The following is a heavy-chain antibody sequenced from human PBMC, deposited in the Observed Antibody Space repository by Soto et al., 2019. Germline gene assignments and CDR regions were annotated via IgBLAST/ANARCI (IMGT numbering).Heavy chain of an antibody. J-gene: IGHJ4*02. D-gene: IGHD2-15*01. V-gene: IGHV3-30*18. CDR2: ISYDGNKK. Sequence: PGGSLRLSCVPSGFIFSSYGMHWVRQAPGKALEWVAVISYDGNKKDYGDSVKGRFTISRDNSKNTLYLQMSSLRTEDTAIYYCAKDNCSGGDCFSRFDCWGQGTQVTVSS. CDR3: AKDNCSGGDCFSRFDC. CDR1: GFIFSSYG.